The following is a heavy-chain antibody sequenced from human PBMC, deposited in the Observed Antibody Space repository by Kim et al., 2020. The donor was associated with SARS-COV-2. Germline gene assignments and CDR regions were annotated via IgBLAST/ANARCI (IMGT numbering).Heavy chain of an antibody. V-gene: IGHV3-33*06. CDR3: AKEGSSWYYFDS. D-gene: IGHD6-13*01. Sequence: YSAAPVKDQFPISSDTSKSTVYLQRNSLRAEDTAVYYCAKEGSSWYYFDSWGQGTLVTVSP. J-gene: IGHJ4*02.